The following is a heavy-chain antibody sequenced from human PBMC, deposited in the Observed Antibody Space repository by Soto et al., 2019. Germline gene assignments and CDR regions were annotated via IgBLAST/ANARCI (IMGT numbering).Heavy chain of an antibody. CDR2: ISASGSTI. D-gene: IGHD3-22*01. J-gene: IGHJ6*02. Sequence: EVQLVESGGGLKQPGGSVRLSCAASGFTFSTYEMNWVRQAPGKGLEWLAYISASGSTIYYADSVKGRFTVSRDNAKNSLSLQMNSLRAEDTAVYYGARDLTNYDRSGYYATMYYYGMDVWGQGTTVTVSS. CDR3: ARDLTNYDRSGYYATMYYYGMDV. CDR1: GFTFSTYE. V-gene: IGHV3-48*03.